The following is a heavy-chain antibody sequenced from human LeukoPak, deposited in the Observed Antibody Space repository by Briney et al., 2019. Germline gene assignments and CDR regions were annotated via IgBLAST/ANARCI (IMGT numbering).Heavy chain of an antibody. J-gene: IGHJ4*02. D-gene: IGHD6-19*01. CDR1: GFTFGDYA. V-gene: IGHV3-49*04. CDR2: IRSKAYGGTT. CDR3: TRVYSSGWYGNYFDY. Sequence: GGSLRLSCTASGFTFGDYAVSWVRQAPGKGLEWVGFIRSKAYGGTTEYAASVKGRFTISRDDSKSIAYLQMNSLKTEDTAVYYCTRVYSSGWYGNYFDYWGQGTLVTVSS.